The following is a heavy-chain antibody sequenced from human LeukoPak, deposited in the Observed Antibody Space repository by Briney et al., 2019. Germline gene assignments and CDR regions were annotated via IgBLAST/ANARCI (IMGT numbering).Heavy chain of an antibody. CDR1: GFTFSASY. CDR3: ARDPRTVRI. J-gene: IGHJ4*02. Sequence: GGSLRLSCAASGFTFSASYMTWVRQAPGKGLEWLSYISGDSGDTNYADSVKGRFTISRDNAKNSLYLQMNSLRVEDTAVYFCARDPRTVRIWGQGALVTVSS. CDR2: ISGDSGDT. V-gene: IGHV3-11*06. D-gene: IGHD1-1*01.